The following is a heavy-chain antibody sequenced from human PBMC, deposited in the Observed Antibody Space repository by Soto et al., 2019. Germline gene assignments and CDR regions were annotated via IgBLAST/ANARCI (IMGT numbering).Heavy chain of an antibody. Sequence: SETLSLTCTVSGGSISSYYWSWIRQPPGKGLEWIGYIYYSGSTNYNPSLKSRVTISVDTSKNQFSLKLSSVTAADTAVYYCARYSYVGEPLKTGDFDYWGQGTLVTVSS. J-gene: IGHJ4*02. D-gene: IGHD5-18*01. V-gene: IGHV4-59*01. CDR1: GGSISSYY. CDR3: ARYSYVGEPLKTGDFDY. CDR2: IYYSGST.